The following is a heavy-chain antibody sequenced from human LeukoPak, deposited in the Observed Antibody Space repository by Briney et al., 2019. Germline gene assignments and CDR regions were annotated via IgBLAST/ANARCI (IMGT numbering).Heavy chain of an antibody. CDR2: IYYSGST. J-gene: IGHJ6*02. D-gene: IGHD3-10*01. CDR3: AAGITMVRGVIIYYYYGMDV. CDR1: GGSISSGGYY. V-gene: IGHV4-31*03. Sequence: SQTLSLTCTVSGGSISSGGYYWSWIRQHPGKGLEWLGYIYYSGSTYYNPSLKSRVTISVDTSKNQFSLKLSSVTAADTAVYYCAAGITMVRGVIIYYYYGMDVWGQGTTVTVSS.